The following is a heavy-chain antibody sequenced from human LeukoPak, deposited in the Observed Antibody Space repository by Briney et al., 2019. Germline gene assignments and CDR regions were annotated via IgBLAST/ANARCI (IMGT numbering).Heavy chain of an antibody. CDR3: ARDDLYCSGGSCYSELGSAFDI. V-gene: IGHV3-30*04. Sequence: GRSLRLSCAASGFTFSSYAMHWVRQAPGKGLEWVSVISYDGSNKYYADSVKGRFTISRDNSKNTLYLQMNSVRAEDTAVYYCARDDLYCSGGSCYSELGSAFDIWGQGTMVTVSS. J-gene: IGHJ3*02. CDR1: GFTFSSYA. D-gene: IGHD2-15*01. CDR2: ISYDGSNK.